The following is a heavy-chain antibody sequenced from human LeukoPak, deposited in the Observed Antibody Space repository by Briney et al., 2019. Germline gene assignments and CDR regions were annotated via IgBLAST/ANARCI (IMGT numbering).Heavy chain of an antibody. CDR2: ISGSNSYI. J-gene: IGHJ6*03. V-gene: IGHV3-21*01. D-gene: IGHD3-10*01. CDR3: ARDLVWFGEPKGYYNYMDV. Sequence: GGSLRLSCAASGFTFNSYSMNWVRQAPGKGLEWVSSISGSNSYIYYADSMKGRFTISRDNAKNSLYLQMNGLRAEDTAVYYCARDLVWFGEPKGYYNYMDVWGKGTTVTVSS. CDR1: GFTFNSYS.